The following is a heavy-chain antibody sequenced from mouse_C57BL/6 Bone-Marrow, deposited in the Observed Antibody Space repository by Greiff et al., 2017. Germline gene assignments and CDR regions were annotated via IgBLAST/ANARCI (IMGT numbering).Heavy chain of an antibody. J-gene: IGHJ4*01. CDR3: ARLTTVVPYYAMDY. Sequence: EVQGVESGGDLVKPGGSLKLSCAASGFTFSSYGMSWVRQTPDKRLEWVATISSGGSYTYYPDSVKGRFTIARDNAKNTLYLQMSSLKSEDTAMYYCARLTTVVPYYAMDYWGQGTSVTVSS. CDR1: GFTFSSYG. CDR2: ISSGGSYT. D-gene: IGHD1-1*01. V-gene: IGHV5-6*01.